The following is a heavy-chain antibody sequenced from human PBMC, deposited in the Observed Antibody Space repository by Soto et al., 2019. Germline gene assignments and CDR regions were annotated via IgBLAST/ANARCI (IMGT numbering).Heavy chain of an antibody. J-gene: IGHJ3*02. D-gene: IGHD3-3*01. CDR1: GGSFSGYY. V-gene: IGHV4-34*01. Sequence: PSETLSLTCAVYGGSFSGYYWSWIRQPPGKGLEWIGEINHSGSTNYNPSLKSRVTISVDTSKNQFSLKLSSVTAADTAVYYCARGFFSSGFWSAMWGYDAFDIWGQGTMVTVSS. CDR2: INHSGST. CDR3: ARGFFSSGFWSAMWGYDAFDI.